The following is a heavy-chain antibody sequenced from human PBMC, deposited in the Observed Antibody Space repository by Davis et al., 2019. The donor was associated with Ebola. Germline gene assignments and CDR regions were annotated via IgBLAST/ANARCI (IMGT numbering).Heavy chain of an antibody. Sequence: PGGSLRLSCTASGFTFSSFWMHWVRQAPGKGLVWVSRINSDGSNTNYADSVKGRFTISRDNAKNTLYLQMNSLRAEDTAVYYCARDRSSGMDVWGQGTTVTVSS. J-gene: IGHJ6*02. V-gene: IGHV3-74*01. CDR1: GFTFSSFW. CDR3: ARDRSSGMDV. CDR2: INSDGSNT.